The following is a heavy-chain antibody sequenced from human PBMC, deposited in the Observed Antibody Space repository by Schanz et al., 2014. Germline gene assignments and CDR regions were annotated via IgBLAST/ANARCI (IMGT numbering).Heavy chain of an antibody. CDR3: ARVPYGSGSYWDY. CDR1: GFAFSVYG. D-gene: IGHD3-10*01. J-gene: IGHJ4*02. V-gene: IGHV3-33*01. Sequence: QVQMVESGGGVVQPGRSLRLSCAASGFAFSVYGMHWVRQAPGKGPEWVAVIWSDGSTKYYADSVKGRFTISRENAKNSLYLQMNSLRAGDTAVYYCARVPYGSGSYWDYWGQGTLVTVSS. CDR2: IWSDGSTK.